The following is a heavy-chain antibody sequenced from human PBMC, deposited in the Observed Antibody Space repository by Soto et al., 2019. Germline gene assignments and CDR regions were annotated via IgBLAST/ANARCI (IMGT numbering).Heavy chain of an antibody. CDR2: IKQDGSEK. CDR1: GFTFSSYW. V-gene: IGHV3-7*05. Sequence: EVQLVESGGGLVQPGGSLRLSCAASGFTFSSYWMSWVRQAPGRGLEWVASIKQDGSEKYYVDSVKGRFTISRDNAKNSLYLQMNSLRAGDTAVYYCASDQWELRVYWGQGTLVTVSS. J-gene: IGHJ4*02. CDR3: ASDQWELRVY. D-gene: IGHD1-26*01.